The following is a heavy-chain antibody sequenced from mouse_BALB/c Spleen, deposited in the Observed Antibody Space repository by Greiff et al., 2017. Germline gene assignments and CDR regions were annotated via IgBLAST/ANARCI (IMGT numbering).Heavy chain of an antibody. Sequence: VQLQQSGAELVKPGASVKLSCTASGFNIKDTYMHWVKQRPEQGLEWIGRIDPANGNTKYDPKFQGKATITADTSSNTAYLQLSSLTSEDTAVYYCARDRYGNYFAWFAYWGQGTRVTVSA. J-gene: IGHJ3*01. V-gene: IGHV14-3*02. CDR3: ARDRYGNYFAWFAY. D-gene: IGHD2-10*02. CDR1: GFNIKDTY. CDR2: IDPANGNT.